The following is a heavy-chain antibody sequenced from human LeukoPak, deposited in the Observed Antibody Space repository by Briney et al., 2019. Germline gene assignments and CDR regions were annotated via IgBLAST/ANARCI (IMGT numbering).Heavy chain of an antibody. CDR1: GYSFTGYY. CDR3: ARNHQAIFGVASGAFDI. CDR2: INPNSGGT. J-gene: IGHJ3*02. D-gene: IGHD3-3*01. V-gene: IGHV1-2*02. Sequence: ASVKVSCKASGYSFTGYYLHWVRQAPGQGLEWMGWINPNSGGTNYAQKLQGRVTMTTDTSTSTAYMELRSLRSDDTAVYYCARNHQAIFGVASGAFDIWGQGTMVTVSS.